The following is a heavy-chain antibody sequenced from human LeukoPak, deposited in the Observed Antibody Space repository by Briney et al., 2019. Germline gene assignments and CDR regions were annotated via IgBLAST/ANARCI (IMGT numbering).Heavy chain of an antibody. CDR1: GFTFSSYD. CDR3: ARDHDSMVWGNRANDEEYYFDY. Sequence: GRTLRLSYAVSGFTFSSYDMHWVRQAPGKGLEGVVVISYDGSNKYYADSVKGRFTITRDNSKNTLYLQMNSLRAEDTAVYYCARDHDSMVWGNRANDEEYYFDYWGQGTLVTVSS. V-gene: IGHV3-30-3*01. J-gene: IGHJ4*02. D-gene: IGHD3-22*01. CDR2: ISYDGSNK.